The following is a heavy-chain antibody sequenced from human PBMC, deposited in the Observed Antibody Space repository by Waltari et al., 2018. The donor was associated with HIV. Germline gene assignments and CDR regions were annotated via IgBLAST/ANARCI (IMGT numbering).Heavy chain of an antibody. V-gene: IGHV4-34*02. CDR2: IDQSGAS. CDR3: ARGPSLRAFRGNLYFNSSLDV. CDR1: GGSFSGFY. Sequence: QVQLQQWGAGQVKPSETLSLTCLLSGGSFSGFYWPWVRPSPGKGLEWIGEIDQSGASRFNPSLKRRITISMDTSRSHFALKLSPVSPADTAVYYCARGPSLRAFRGNLYFNSSLDVWGQGTTVTVSS. J-gene: IGHJ6*02. D-gene: IGHD1-1*01.